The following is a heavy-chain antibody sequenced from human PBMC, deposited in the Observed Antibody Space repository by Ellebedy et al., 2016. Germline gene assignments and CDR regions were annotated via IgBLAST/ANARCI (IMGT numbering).Heavy chain of an antibody. D-gene: IGHD3-9*01. V-gene: IGHV4-34*01. J-gene: IGHJ5*02. CDR1: GGSFSGYY. CDR2: INHSGST. Sequence: SETLSLTCAVYGGSFSGYYWSWIRQPPGKGLEWIGEINHSGSTNYNPSLKSRVTISVDTSKNQFSLKLSSVTAADTAVYYCARAPDILTGYYWFPASQNWFDPWGQGTLVTVSS. CDR3: ARAPDILTGYYWFPASQNWFDP.